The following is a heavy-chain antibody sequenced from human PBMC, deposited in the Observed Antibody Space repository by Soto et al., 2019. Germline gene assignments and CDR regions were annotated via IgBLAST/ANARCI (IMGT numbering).Heavy chain of an antibody. Sequence: GGSLRLSCAASRFTFNNYAMSWVRQAPGKGLEWVSTISVTGIGFDNTYYADSVKGRFTISRDNFKNTLYLQMNSLTAEDTALYFCATWLQREHAFDIWGLGTMVTVSS. CDR2: ISVTGIGFDNT. CDR1: RFTFNNYA. J-gene: IGHJ3*02. CDR3: ATWLQREHAFDI. V-gene: IGHV3-23*01. D-gene: IGHD1-1*01.